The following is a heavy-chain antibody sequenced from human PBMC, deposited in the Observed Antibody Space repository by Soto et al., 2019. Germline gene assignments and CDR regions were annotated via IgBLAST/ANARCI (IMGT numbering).Heavy chain of an antibody. CDR2: IVVGSGNT. Sequence: ASVKVCCKASGFTFTSSAMQWVRQARGQRLEWIGWIVVGSGNTNYAQKFQERVTITRDMSTSTAYMELSSLRSEDTAVYYCAATQSAASFDFWGQGTLVTVSS. CDR3: AATQSAASFDF. D-gene: IGHD6-13*01. CDR1: GFTFTSSA. J-gene: IGHJ4*02. V-gene: IGHV1-58*02.